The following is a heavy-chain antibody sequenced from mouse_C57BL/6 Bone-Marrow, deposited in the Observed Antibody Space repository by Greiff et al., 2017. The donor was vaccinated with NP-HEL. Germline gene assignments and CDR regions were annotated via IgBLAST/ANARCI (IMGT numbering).Heavy chain of an antibody. J-gene: IGHJ2*01. Sequence: QVQLQQPGAELVRPGSSVKLSCKASGYTFTSYWMHWVKQRPIQGLEWIGNIDPSDSETHYNQKFKDKATLTVDKSSSTAYMQLSSLTSEDSAVDYCAKGRGLRPFDYWGQGTTLTVSS. CDR3: AKGRGLRPFDY. CDR1: GYTFTSYW. CDR2: IDPSDSET. V-gene: IGHV1-52*01. D-gene: IGHD2-4*01.